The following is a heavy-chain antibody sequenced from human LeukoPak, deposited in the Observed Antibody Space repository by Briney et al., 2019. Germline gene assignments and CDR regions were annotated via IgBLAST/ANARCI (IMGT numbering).Heavy chain of an antibody. CDR1: GFTFNNYN. CDR3: TRHRYGDSGGDSDY. CDR2: ITSSGTYI. J-gene: IGHJ4*02. Sequence: GGSLRLSCATSGFTFNNYNMNWVRQAPGRALEWVSSITSSGTYIFYADSVKGRFTISRDNAKNSLYLQMNSLKTEDTAVYYCTRHRYGDSGGDSDYWGQGTLVTVSS. V-gene: IGHV3-21*04. D-gene: IGHD2-21*02.